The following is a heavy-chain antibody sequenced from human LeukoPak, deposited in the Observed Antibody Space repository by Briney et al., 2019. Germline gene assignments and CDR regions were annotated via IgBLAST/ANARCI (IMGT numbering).Heavy chain of an antibody. CDR3: ASCNDSSGYFAY. Sequence: ASVKVSCKPSGYTFTDYAINWVRQAPGEGLEYMGWVNTNTGNPTYAQGFTGRFVFSSDSSVSTAYLQITSLKADDSAIYFCASCNDSSGYFAYWGQGTLVTVSS. V-gene: IGHV7-4-1*02. J-gene: IGHJ4*02. D-gene: IGHD3-22*01. CDR2: VNTNTGNP. CDR1: GYTFTDYA.